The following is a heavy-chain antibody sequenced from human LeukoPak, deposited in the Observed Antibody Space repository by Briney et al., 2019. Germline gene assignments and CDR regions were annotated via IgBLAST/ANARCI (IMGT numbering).Heavy chain of an antibody. CDR2: MYSGDSK. CDR1: GFTVISNY. J-gene: IGHJ3*02. V-gene: IGHV3-53*01. CDR3: ARGVELPSHDAFDI. D-gene: IGHD3-10*01. Sequence: HPGGSLRLSCAASGFTVISNYMGWVRQAPGKGLEWVSVMYSGDSKYYADSVKGRFTIFRDNSNNTLYLQMNRLRAEDTAVCYCARGVELPSHDAFDIWGQGTMVTVSS.